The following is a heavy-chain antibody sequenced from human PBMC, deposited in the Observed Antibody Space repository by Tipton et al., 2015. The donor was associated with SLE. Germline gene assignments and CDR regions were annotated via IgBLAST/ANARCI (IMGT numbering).Heavy chain of an antibody. CDR1: GFTFSSYA. Sequence: GSLRLSCAASGFTFSSYAMSWVRQAPGKGLEWVSAISGSGGSTYYADSVKGRFTISRDNSKNTLYLQMNSLRAEDTAVYYCARDTDFWSGYYPPFDYWGQGTLVTVSS. V-gene: IGHV3-23*01. D-gene: IGHD3-3*01. CDR3: ARDTDFWSGYYPPFDY. CDR2: ISGSGGST. J-gene: IGHJ4*02.